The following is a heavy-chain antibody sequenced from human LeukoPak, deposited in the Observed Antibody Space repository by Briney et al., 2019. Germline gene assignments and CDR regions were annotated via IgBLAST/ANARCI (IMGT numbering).Heavy chain of an antibody. Sequence: PGGSLRLSCTASGFTLTNHAINWVRQAPGKGLEWVSCISGNGGDTYYADSVKGRFTVSRDSSRSTVYLQMNSLRAEDSALYYCAKSHVAKVGATDFWGQGTLVTVSS. J-gene: IGHJ4*02. CDR1: GFTLTNHA. D-gene: IGHD1-26*01. CDR3: AKSHVAKVGATDF. CDR2: ISGNGGDT. V-gene: IGHV3-23*01.